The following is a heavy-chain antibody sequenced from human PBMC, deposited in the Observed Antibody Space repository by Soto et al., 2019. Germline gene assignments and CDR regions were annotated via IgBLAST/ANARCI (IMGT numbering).Heavy chain of an antibody. D-gene: IGHD5-12*01. CDR3: AKDQNNVVATMDIDS. CDR2: VSASGYST. Sequence: EVQLLESGGGLVQPGGSLRLSCAASGFTFSTYAMSWVRQAPGKGLEWVAYVSASGYSTFHADSVKGRFAISRDNSKNTLYLQMNSLRVEDTALYYCAKDQNNVVATMDIDSWGQGTLVTVSS. J-gene: IGHJ4*02. CDR1: GFTFSTYA. V-gene: IGHV3-23*01.